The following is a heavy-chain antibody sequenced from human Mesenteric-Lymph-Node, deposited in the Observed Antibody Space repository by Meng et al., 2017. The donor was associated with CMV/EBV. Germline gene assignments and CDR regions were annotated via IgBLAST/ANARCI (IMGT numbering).Heavy chain of an antibody. D-gene: IGHD1-7*01. CDR3: ARDNGVAGTALEY. Sequence: GESLKISCAASGFSFSSYEMHWVRQAPGKGLEWVAVISIDGSNKYYADSVKGRFTISRDNSNNMLYLQMNSLRAEDTAVYYCARDNGVAGTALEYWGQGTLVTVSS. CDR1: GFSFSSYE. CDR2: ISIDGSNK. V-gene: IGHV3-30*04. J-gene: IGHJ4*02.